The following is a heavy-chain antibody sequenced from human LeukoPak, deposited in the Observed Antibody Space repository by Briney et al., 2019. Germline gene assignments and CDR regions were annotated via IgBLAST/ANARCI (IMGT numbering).Heavy chain of an antibody. CDR1: GYTFTGYY. CDR2: INPNSGGT. J-gene: IGHJ4*02. CDR3: AINHQFTYYYGSGSYGYFDY. V-gene: IGHV1-2*02. D-gene: IGHD3-10*01. Sequence: ASVKVSCKASGYTFTGYYMHWVRQAAGQGLEWMGWINPNSGGTNYAQKFQGRVTMTRDTSISTAYMELSRLRSDDTAVYYCAINHQFTYYYGSGSYGYFDYWGQGTLVTVSS.